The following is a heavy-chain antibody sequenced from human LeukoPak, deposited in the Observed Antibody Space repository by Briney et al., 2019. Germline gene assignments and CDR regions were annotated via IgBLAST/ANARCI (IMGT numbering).Heavy chain of an antibody. D-gene: IGHD5-18*01. V-gene: IGHV3-49*03. J-gene: IGHJ4*02. CDR3: TRDSGYSYNTFDY. Sequence: GGSLRLSCTASGFTFGDYAMSWFRQAPGKGLEWVGFIRSKAYGGTTEYAASVKGRFTISRDDSKSIAYLQMNSLKTEDTAVYYCTRDSGYSYNTFDYWGQGTLVTVSS. CDR1: GFTFGDYA. CDR2: IRSKAYGGTT.